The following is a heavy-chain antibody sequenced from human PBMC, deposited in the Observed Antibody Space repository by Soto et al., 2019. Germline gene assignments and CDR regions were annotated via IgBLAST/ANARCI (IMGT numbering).Heavy chain of an antibody. V-gene: IGHV4-61*03. CDR1: DGSVSNASFY. CDR3: VRVLDSSWYADL. CDR2: IFYTGVT. J-gene: IGHJ2*01. D-gene: IGHD3-22*01. Sequence: QVQLQESGPGLVKPSETLSLTCSVSDGSVSNASFYWTWIRQAPGTGLEYIGYIFYTGVTNYNPSLSSRVTISLDTSKNHFSLKLNSMTAADTAVYYCVRVLDSSWYADLWGRGTLVTVSS.